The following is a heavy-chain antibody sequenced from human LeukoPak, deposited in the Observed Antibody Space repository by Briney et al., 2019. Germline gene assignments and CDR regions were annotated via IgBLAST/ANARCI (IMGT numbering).Heavy chain of an antibody. Sequence: PGGSLRLSCGASGFTFSNYAMCWVRQAPGKGLEWVSGISGSGGRTYYADSVKGRFTISRDKSKNTLYLQMNSLRVEDTAVYYCARIKPITMIVVVTEYYDYWGQATLVTVS. J-gene: IGHJ4*02. V-gene: IGHV3-23*01. CDR1: GFTFSNYA. CDR2: ISGSGGRT. CDR3: ARIKPITMIVVVTEYYDY. D-gene: IGHD3-22*01.